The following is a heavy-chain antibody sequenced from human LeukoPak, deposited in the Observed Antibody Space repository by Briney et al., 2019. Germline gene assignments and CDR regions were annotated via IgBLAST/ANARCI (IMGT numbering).Heavy chain of an antibody. J-gene: IGHJ4*02. Sequence: GGSLRLSCAASGFTFSSYAMHWVRQAPGKGLEWVAVISYDGSDKYYADSVKGRFTISRDNSKNTLYLQMNSLRAEDTAVYYCARDLEVAGNAYYFDYWGQETLITVSS. D-gene: IGHD6-19*01. CDR1: GFTFSSYA. V-gene: IGHV3-30*04. CDR2: ISYDGSDK. CDR3: ARDLEVAGNAYYFDY.